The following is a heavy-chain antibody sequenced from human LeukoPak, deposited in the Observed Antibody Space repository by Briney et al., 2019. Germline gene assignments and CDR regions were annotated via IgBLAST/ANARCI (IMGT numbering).Heavy chain of an antibody. D-gene: IGHD3-10*01. CDR2: INPSGGST. CDR1: GYTFTSYY. V-gene: IGHV1-46*01. J-gene: IGHJ3*02. Sequence: ASVKVSCKASGYTFTSYYMHWVRQAPGQGLEWMGIINPSGGSTSYAQKFQGRVTMTRDTSTSTVYMELSSLRSEDTAVHYCARDFMAPNDAFDIWGQGTMVTVSS. CDR3: ARDFMAPNDAFDI.